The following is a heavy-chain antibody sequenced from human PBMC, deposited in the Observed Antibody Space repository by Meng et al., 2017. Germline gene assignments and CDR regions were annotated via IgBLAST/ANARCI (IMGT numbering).Heavy chain of an antibody. Sequence: QVQLQEWPPVLGQPSQPLPLTSPASGGSISSGSYYWSWIRQPAGKGLEWIGRIYTSGSTNYNPSLKSRVTISVDTSKNQFSLKLSSVTAADTAVYYCAKFTEYDWFDPWGQGTLVTVSS. CDR2: IYTSGST. CDR3: AKFTEYDWFDP. V-gene: IGHV4-61*02. J-gene: IGHJ5*02. D-gene: IGHD2-2*01. CDR1: GGSISSGSYY.